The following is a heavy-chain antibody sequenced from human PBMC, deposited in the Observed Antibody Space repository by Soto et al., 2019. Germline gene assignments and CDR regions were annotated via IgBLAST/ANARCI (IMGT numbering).Heavy chain of an antibody. CDR1: GGTFSIYI. CDR2: IIPILGIA. J-gene: IGHJ4*02. Sequence: QVQLVQSGAEVKKPGSSVKVSCKASGGTFSIYIISWVRQAPGQGLEWMGRIIPILGIANYAQKLQGRVMITEDKSARAGDRELCSLTSEDRGVYYWECRFDGDYGDLDYWGQGTPVTVSS. V-gene: IGHV1-69*02. D-gene: IGHD4-17*01. CDR3: ECRFDGDYGDLDY.